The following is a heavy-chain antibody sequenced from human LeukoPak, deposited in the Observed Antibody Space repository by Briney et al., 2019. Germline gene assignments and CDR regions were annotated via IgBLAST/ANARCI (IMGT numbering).Heavy chain of an antibody. J-gene: IGHJ4*02. D-gene: IGHD5/OR15-5a*01. CDR2: ISYDGSNK. CDR3: ASLRGPIY. V-gene: IGHV3-30-3*01. Sequence: GGSLRLSCAASGFTFSSYAMHWVRQAPGKGLEWVAVISYDGSNKYYADSVKGRFTISRDNSKNTLYLQMNSLRAEDTAVYYCASLRGPIYWGQGTLVTVSS. CDR1: GFTFSSYA.